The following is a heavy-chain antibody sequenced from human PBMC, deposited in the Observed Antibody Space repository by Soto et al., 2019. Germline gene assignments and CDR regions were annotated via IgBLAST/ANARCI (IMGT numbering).Heavy chain of an antibody. J-gene: IGHJ6*03. CDR3: ARAPPHFDWLLYGYYYYMDV. CDR1: GFTFSSYI. V-gene: IGHV3-48*02. Sequence: PGGSLRLSCAASGFTFSSYIMNWVRQAPGKGLEWVSYISSGSSTIYYADSVRGRFTISRDNDKNSLYLQMNSLRDEDTAVYYCARAPPHFDWLLYGYYYYMDVWGKGTTVTVSS. D-gene: IGHD3-9*01. CDR2: ISSGSSTI.